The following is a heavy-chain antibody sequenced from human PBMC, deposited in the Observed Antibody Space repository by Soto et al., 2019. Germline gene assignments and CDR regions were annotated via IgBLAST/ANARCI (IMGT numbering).Heavy chain of an antibody. J-gene: IGHJ3*02. CDR2: IIPMLGIR. CDR3: TIGSWSGEVFYI. V-gene: IGHV1-69*02. D-gene: IGHD2-21*01. CDR1: GGTFSTYS. Sequence: QVQLVQSGAEVKKPGSSVKVSCKDSGGTFSTYSMFWVRQAPGQGLEWMGRIIPMLGIRNYAQRFQDRVTITADKSTATAHMELSSLRSEDTAMYYCTIGSWSGEVFYIWGQWTMVTVSS.